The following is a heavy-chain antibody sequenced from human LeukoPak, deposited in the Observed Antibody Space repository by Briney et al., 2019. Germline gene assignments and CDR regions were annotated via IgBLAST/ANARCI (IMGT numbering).Heavy chain of an antibody. CDR3: ASQWGLELRFLEWLLSY. V-gene: IGHV4-39*07. J-gene: IGHJ4*02. Sequence: SETLSLTCTVSGGSISSSSYYWGWIRQPPGKGLEWIGSIYYSGSTYYNPSLKSRVTISVDTSKNQFSLKLSSVTAADTAVYYCASQWGLELRFLEWLLSYWGQGTLVTVSS. CDR2: IYYSGST. CDR1: GGSISSSSYY. D-gene: IGHD3-3*01.